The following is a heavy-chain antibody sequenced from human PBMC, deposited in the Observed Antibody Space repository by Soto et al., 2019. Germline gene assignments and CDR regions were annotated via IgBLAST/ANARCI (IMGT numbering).Heavy chain of an antibody. V-gene: IGHV3-23*01. Sequence: EVQLLESGGGLIQPGGSLRLSCAASGFTFSSFAMSWVRQAPGKGLEWVSAISGGGDNTHYAASVTDRFTISRDNLKNTLYLRMDSVRVEDAAVYYCAKDRKGYSWDKPPVDFFDSWGQGTLVTVSS. D-gene: IGHD3-16*02. CDR1: GFTFSSFA. CDR3: AKDRKGYSWDKPPVDFFDS. CDR2: ISGGGDNT. J-gene: IGHJ4*02.